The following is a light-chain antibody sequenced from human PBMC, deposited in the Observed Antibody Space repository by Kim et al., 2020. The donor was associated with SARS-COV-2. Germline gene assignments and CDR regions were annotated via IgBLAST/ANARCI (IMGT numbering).Light chain of an antibody. CDR2: GAS. V-gene: IGKV3-15*01. Sequence: LSVSPGERATLSCRASQSVGTNLAWYQQKPGQAPRLLIYGASTRASGIPARCSGSGSGTEFTLTISSLQSEDLAVYYCQQYNNWTFGQGTKVDIK. CDR1: QSVGTN. J-gene: IGKJ1*01. CDR3: QQYNNWT.